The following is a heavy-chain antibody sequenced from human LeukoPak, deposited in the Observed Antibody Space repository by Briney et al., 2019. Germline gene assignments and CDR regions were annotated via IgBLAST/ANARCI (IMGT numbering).Heavy chain of an antibody. Sequence: KTGGSLRLSCAVSRFAFSNAWMSWVRQAPGKGLEWVGRIKSKTDGGTTDYAAPVTGRSTISRDDSKNTLYLQMNSLKTEDTAVYYCTTGLYDSSGYYSDYWGQGTLVTVSS. CDR1: RFAFSNAW. CDR3: TTGLYDSSGYYSDY. V-gene: IGHV3-15*01. J-gene: IGHJ4*02. CDR2: IKSKTDGGTT. D-gene: IGHD3-22*01.